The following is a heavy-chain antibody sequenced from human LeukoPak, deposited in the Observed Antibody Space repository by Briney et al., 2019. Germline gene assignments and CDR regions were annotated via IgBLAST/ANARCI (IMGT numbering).Heavy chain of an antibody. CDR2: INHSGST. CDR1: GGSFSGYY. V-gene: IGHV4-34*01. Sequence: PSETLSLTCAVYGGSFSGYYWSWIRQPPRQGLELMGEINHSGSTNYNPSLKCRVTISVDTSKNQFSLKLSSVTAADTAVYYCARAPTRSGYWTTGYWGQGTLVTVSS. J-gene: IGHJ4*02. D-gene: IGHD3-3*01. CDR3: ARAPTRSGYWTTGY.